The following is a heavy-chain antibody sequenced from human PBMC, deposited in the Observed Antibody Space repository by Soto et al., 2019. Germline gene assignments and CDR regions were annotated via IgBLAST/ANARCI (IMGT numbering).Heavy chain of an antibody. CDR3: ARGILRYVQWLPAGAYFES. D-gene: IGHD3-3*01. V-gene: IGHV6-1*01. J-gene: IGHJ4*02. CDR1: GDSVSTYGGV. CDR2: TYYSSKWYY. Sequence: SQTLSLTCAISGDSVSTYGGVWYWIRQSPSRGLEWLGRTYYSSKWYYDYAVSVKSRVSINPDTSKNQISLQLNAVTPEDTAVYYCARGILRYVQWLPAGAYFESWGQGTLVTVSS.